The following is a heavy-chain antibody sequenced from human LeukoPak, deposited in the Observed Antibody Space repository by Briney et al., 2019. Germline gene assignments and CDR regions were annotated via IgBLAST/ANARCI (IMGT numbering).Heavy chain of an antibody. CDR3: ARVAHYYDSEVAFDI. CDR1: GYTFTSYG. J-gene: IGHJ3*02. Sequence: ASVTVSCKASGYTFTSYGISWERQAPGQGLEWMGWISAYNGNTNYAQKLQGRVTMTTDTSTSTAYMELRSLRSDDTAVYYCARVAHYYDSEVAFDIWGQGTMVTVSS. V-gene: IGHV1-18*01. D-gene: IGHD3-22*01. CDR2: ISAYNGNT.